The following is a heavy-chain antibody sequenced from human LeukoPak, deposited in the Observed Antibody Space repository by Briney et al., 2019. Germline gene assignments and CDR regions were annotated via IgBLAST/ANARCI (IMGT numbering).Heavy chain of an antibody. V-gene: IGHV3-53*01. D-gene: IGHD5-18*01. CDR2: IYSGGST. J-gene: IGHJ4*02. CDR3: ANVDTERPYYFDY. CDR1: GFTVSSNY. Sequence: GGSLRLSCAASGFTVSSNYMSWVRQAPGKGLEWVSAIYSGGSTYYADSVKGRFTISRDNSRNTLYLQMNSLRAEDTAVYYCANVDTERPYYFDYWGQGTLVTVSS.